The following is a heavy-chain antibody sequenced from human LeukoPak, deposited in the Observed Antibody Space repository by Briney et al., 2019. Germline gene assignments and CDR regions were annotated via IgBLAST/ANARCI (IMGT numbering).Heavy chain of an antibody. D-gene: IGHD3-22*01. Sequence: SATLSLTCAGFGVPFSGYYWSWIRPRPGKGLEWIGEINHSGSTNYNPSLKSRVTISVDTSKNQFSLKLSSVTAADTAVYYCARYYDSSGYYYLFDYWGQGTLVNVSS. CDR1: GVPFSGYY. J-gene: IGHJ4*02. CDR2: INHSGST. CDR3: ARYYDSSGYYYLFDY. V-gene: IGHV4-34*01.